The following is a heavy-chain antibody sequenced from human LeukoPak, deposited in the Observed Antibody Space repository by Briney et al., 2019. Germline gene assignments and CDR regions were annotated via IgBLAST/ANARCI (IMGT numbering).Heavy chain of an antibody. J-gene: IGHJ6*03. V-gene: IGHV3-23*01. D-gene: IGHD6-13*01. CDR3: ANSNIAAAGTSYYYYMDV. Sequence: GGSLRLSCAGSGFTFSSYGMSWVRQAPGKGLEWVSGLSRSAAGTYYADSVKGRFTISRDNSKNTLYLQMNSLRAEDTAVYYCANSNIAAAGTSYYYYMDVWGKGTTVTISS. CDR2: LSRSAAGT. CDR1: GFTFSSYG.